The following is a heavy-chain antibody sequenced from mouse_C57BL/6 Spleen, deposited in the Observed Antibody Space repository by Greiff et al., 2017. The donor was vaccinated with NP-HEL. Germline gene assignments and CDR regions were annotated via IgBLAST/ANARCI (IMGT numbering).Heavy chain of an antibody. CDR2: ISSGSSTI. V-gene: IGHV5-17*01. Sequence: EVQGVESGGGLVKPGGSLKLSCAASGFTFSDYGMHWVRQAPEKGLEWVAYISSGSSTISYADTVKGRFTISRDNAKKPLFLQMTSLRSEDTAMYYCARPGQLIGAMDYWGQGTSVTVSS. D-gene: IGHD3-2*02. CDR1: GFTFSDYG. J-gene: IGHJ4*01. CDR3: ARPGQLIGAMDY.